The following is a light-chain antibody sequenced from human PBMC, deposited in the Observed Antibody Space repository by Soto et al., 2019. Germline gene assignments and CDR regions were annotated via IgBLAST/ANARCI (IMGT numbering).Light chain of an antibody. CDR2: EVS. CDR3: SSFTSINTWV. V-gene: IGLV2-14*01. Sequence: QSALTQPASVSGSPGQSITISCTGTSSDVGGYNYVSWYHQHPGKAPKLMIYEVSNRPSGVSNRFSGSKSGNTASLTISGLQTEDEADYYCSSFTSINTWVFGGGTKLTVL. CDR1: SSDVGGYNY. J-gene: IGLJ3*02.